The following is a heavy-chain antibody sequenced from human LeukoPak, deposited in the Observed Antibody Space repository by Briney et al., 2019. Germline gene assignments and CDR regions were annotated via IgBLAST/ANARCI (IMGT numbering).Heavy chain of an antibody. V-gene: IGHV1-2*02. Sequence: ASVTVSCKASGYTFTCYYMHWVRQAPGQGLEWMGWINPNSGGTNYAQEFQGRVTMTRDTSISTAYMELSRLRSDDTAVYYCARDHRNKEFDYWGQGTLVTVSS. CDR3: ARDHRNKEFDY. CDR1: GYTFTCYY. CDR2: INPNSGGT. J-gene: IGHJ4*02.